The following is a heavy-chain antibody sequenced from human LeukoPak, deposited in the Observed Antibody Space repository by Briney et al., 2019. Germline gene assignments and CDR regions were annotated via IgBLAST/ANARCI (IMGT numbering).Heavy chain of an antibody. J-gene: IGHJ5*02. CDR2: ISAYNGNT. CDR3: ARDTPVRFLEWSDVGWFDP. V-gene: IGHV1-18*01. D-gene: IGHD3-3*01. CDR1: GYTFTSYG. Sequence: GASVKVSCKASGYTFTSYGISWVRQAPGQGLEWMGWISAYNGNTNYAQKLQGRVTMTTDTSTSTAYMELRSLRSDDTAVYYCARDTPVRFLEWSDVGWFDPWGQGTLVTVSS.